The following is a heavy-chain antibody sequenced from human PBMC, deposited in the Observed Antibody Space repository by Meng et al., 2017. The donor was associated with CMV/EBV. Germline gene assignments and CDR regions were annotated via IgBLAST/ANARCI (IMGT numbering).Heavy chain of an antibody. Sequence: QITLKEPGPTLVKPTQTLTLTCTFSGFSLSTSGVGVGWIRQPPGKALEWLALIYWDDDKRYSPSLKSRLTNTKDTSKNQVVLTMTNMDPVDTATYYCARIAAAGRFDYWGQGTLVTVSS. CDR1: GFSLSTSGVG. D-gene: IGHD6-13*01. CDR2: IYWDDDK. J-gene: IGHJ4*02. CDR3: ARIAAAGRFDY. V-gene: IGHV2-5*02.